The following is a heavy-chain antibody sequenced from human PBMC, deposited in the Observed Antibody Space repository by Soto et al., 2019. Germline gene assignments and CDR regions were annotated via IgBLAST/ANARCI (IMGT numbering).Heavy chain of an antibody. CDR3: ARDYYGSGSYYPSDAFDI. J-gene: IGHJ3*02. V-gene: IGHV1-18*01. Sequence: QVQLVQSGAEVKKPGASVKVSCKASGYTFTSYGIIWVRQAPGQGLEWMGWISAYNGNTNYAQKLQGRVTMTTDTSTSTAYMELRSLRSDDTAVYYCARDYYGSGSYYPSDAFDIWGQGTMVTVSS. D-gene: IGHD3-10*01. CDR1: GYTFTSYG. CDR2: ISAYNGNT.